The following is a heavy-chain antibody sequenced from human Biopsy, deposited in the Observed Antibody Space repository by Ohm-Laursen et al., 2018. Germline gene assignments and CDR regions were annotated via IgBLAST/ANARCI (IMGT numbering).Heavy chain of an antibody. Sequence: SVKVSCKTSGGTFSNYGVNWVRQAPGQGLEWLGGNIPILGTGNYAHQFQDRVTVVADTSTSTATMELRSLRSDDTAVYYCATKLTGYFHHWGQGTLVIVSS. D-gene: IGHD3-9*01. CDR3: ATKLTGYFHH. V-gene: IGHV1-69*06. CDR1: GGTFSNYG. J-gene: IGHJ1*01. CDR2: NIPILGTG.